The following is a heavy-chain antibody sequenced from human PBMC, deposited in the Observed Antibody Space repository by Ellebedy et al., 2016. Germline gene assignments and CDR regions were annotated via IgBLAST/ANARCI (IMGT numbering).Heavy chain of an antibody. CDR3: ASSGIAVAGMPSGY. CDR1: GGSISSSNW. J-gene: IGHJ4*02. D-gene: IGHD6-19*01. V-gene: IGHV4-4*02. Sequence: SETLSLTCAVSGGSISSSNWWSWVRQPPGKGLEWIGEIYHSGSTNYNPSLKSRVTISVDKSKNQFSLKLSSVTAADTAVYYCASSGIAVAGMPSGYWGQGTLVTVSS. CDR2: IYHSGST.